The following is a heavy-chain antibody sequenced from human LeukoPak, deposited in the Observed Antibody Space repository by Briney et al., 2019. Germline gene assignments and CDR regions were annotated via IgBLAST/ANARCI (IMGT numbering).Heavy chain of an antibody. CDR3: AKRCCGGGFCHCMWDY. Sequence: GGSLRLSCAGSGFTFSTYAMSWVRQAPGKGLKWVSSISTTGGGTYYADSVKGRFTISRDNSKNTLYLQMNSLRAEDTAVYYCAKRCCGGGFCHCMWDYWGQGTLVTVSS. J-gene: IGHJ4*02. CDR1: GFTFSTYA. CDR2: ISTTGGGT. D-gene: IGHD2-21*01. V-gene: IGHV3-23*01.